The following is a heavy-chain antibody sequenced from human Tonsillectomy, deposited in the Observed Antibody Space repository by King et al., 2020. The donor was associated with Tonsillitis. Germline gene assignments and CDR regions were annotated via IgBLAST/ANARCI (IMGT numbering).Heavy chain of an antibody. CDR3: ARGDYGDTYFDY. V-gene: IGHV1-2*02. Sequence: VQLVQSGAEVKKPGASVKVSCKASGYSFTGYFMHWVRQAPGQGLKWMGWINPHSGGTNFAQNFQGRVTMTRDTSISTAYMEVSRLRSDDTAVYFCARGDYGDTYFDYWGQGTLVTVSS. CDR2: INPHSGGT. J-gene: IGHJ4*02. CDR1: GYSFTGYF. D-gene: IGHD4-17*01.